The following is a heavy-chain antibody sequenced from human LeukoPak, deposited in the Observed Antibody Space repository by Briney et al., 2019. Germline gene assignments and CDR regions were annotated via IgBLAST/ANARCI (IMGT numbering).Heavy chain of an antibody. D-gene: IGHD4-17*01. Sequence: ASLRVSCKAFGYTFSDYSITWVRQAPGQRLEWMGWISPYNADTNYAQNFQGRVTMTTDRSTRTAYMELRNLRSDDTAVYYCARVTTVTRSPWSWGPKKIGQEVNWFDPWGQGTLITVS. CDR3: ARVTTVTRSPWSWGPKKIGQEVNWFDP. J-gene: IGHJ5*02. V-gene: IGHV1-18*01. CDR2: ISPYNADT. CDR1: GYTFSDYS.